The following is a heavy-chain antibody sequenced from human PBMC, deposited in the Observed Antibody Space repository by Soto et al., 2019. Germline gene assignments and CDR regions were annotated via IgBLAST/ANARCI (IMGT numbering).Heavy chain of an antibody. CDR3: ARVLSCSSNSCYLPSSFDI. J-gene: IGHJ3*02. V-gene: IGHV1-46*01. Sequence: QVQLVQSGAAVKKPGASVKVSCKASGYTFTSYYMHWVRQAPGQGLEWLGIINASGGSTSYAQKDQGRVTKTRDTSTSTVYMELSSLRSEDTAVYYCARVLSCSSNSCYLPSSFDIWGQGTMVTVSS. CDR1: GYTFTSYY. D-gene: IGHD2-2*01. CDR2: INASGGST.